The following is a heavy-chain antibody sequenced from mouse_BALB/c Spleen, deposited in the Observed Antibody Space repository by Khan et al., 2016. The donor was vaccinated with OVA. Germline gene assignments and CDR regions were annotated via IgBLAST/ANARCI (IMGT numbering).Heavy chain of an antibody. V-gene: IGHV3-5*02. J-gene: IGHJ1*01. CDR3: ARDYGSLYWYFDV. D-gene: IGHD1-1*01. CDR2: IYYSGTV. CDR1: GISITSGNYR. Sequence: EVELVESGPGLVKPSQTVSLTCTVTGISITSGNYRWSWIRQFPGNKLEWIGNIYYSGTVTYNPSLTSRTTITRDTSKNQFFLEMNSFTAEDTATYYCARDYGSLYWYFDVWGAGTTVTVAS.